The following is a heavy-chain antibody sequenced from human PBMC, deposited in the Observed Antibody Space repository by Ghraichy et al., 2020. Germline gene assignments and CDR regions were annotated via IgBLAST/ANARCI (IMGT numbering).Heavy chain of an antibody. CDR3: FGAAY. CDR2: IKSKTGGGTA. V-gene: IGHV3-15*07. Sequence: GGSLRLSCAASGFSLSNAWMNWVRQAPGKGLEWVGRIKSKTGGGTAEYAAPVNGRFTISRDDSKNTLYLQMDSLKTEDPAVYSCFGAAYWGQGALVTVSS. J-gene: IGHJ4*02. D-gene: IGHD3-10*01. CDR1: GFSLSNAW.